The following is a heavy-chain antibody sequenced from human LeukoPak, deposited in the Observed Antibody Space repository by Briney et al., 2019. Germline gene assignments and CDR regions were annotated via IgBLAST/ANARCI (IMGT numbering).Heavy chain of an antibody. CDR3: AKGTHSGYSYGYYYYYYMDV. J-gene: IGHJ6*03. CDR2: ISGSGGST. Sequence: GGSLRLSCAASGFTFGSYAMSWVRQAPGKGLEWVSTISGSGGSTDYADSVKGRFTISRDNSKNTLYLQMNSLRAEDTAVYYCAKGTHSGYSYGYYYYYYMDVWGKGTTVIVSS. D-gene: IGHD5-18*01. V-gene: IGHV3-23*01. CDR1: GFTFGSYA.